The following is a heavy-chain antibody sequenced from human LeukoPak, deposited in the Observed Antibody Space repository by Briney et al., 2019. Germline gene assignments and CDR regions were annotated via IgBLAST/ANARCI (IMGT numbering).Heavy chain of an antibody. V-gene: IGHV4-34*01. CDR1: GGSFSGNY. D-gene: IGHD3-3*01. CDR3: ARGGVYFDFWSGYYGPPRTVDAFDI. J-gene: IGHJ3*02. CDR2: INHSGST. Sequence: SETLSLTCAVYGGSFSGNYWSWIRQPPGKGLEWIGEINHSGSTNYNPSLKSRVTISVDTSKNQFSLKLSSVTAADTAVYYCARGGVYFDFWSGYYGPPRTVDAFDIWGQGTMVTVSS.